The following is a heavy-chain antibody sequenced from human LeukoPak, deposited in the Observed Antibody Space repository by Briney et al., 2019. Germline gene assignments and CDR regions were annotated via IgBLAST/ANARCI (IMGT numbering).Heavy chain of an antibody. D-gene: IGHD6-19*01. V-gene: IGHV4-59*08. Sequence: PSETLSLTCTVSDGSISPHFWSWIRQPPGKGLEWIGHVDYSGSTDYNPSLKSRLTISVDTSKNKISLKLSSVTAADTAVYYCARHLAPGSGYLTLDYWGQEPRSPSPQ. CDR2: VDYSGST. CDR1: DGSISPHF. CDR3: ARHLAPGSGYLTLDY. J-gene: IGHJ4*01.